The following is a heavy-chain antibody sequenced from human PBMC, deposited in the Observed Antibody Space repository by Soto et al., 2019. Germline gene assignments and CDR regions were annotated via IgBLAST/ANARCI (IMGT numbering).Heavy chain of an antibody. CDR2: FYYSGTT. D-gene: IGHD3-9*01. Sequence: QVQLQESGPGLVRPSQTLSLTCTLSGDSISSDGYYWSRIRQRPGKGLEWIGDFYYSGTTSYYPSLRSRLTISVATSKNQFSLRRSSVTATDTAVYYCARRHDILTGSDSFDVWGRGTLVTVSS. V-gene: IGHV4-31*03. CDR1: GDSISSDGYY. CDR3: ARRHDILTGSDSFDV. J-gene: IGHJ3*01.